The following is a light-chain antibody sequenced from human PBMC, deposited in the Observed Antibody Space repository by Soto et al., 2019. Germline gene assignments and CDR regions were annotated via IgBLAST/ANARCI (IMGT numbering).Light chain of an antibody. CDR3: QQYDGYSPQT. V-gene: IGKV1-5*01. J-gene: IGKJ1*01. CDR1: QSVRNW. CDR2: DSS. Sequence: IQLTQSPSSMSASVGDRVTITCRASQSVRNWLAWYQQKPGRAPQLLIYDSSTLEPGVPSRLRGSGSGTEFTLTINGLQPDDFATYYCQQYDGYSPQTFGQGTKVDIK.